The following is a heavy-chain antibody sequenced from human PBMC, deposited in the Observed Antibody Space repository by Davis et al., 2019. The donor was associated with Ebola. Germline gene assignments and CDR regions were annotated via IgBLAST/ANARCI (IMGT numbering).Heavy chain of an antibody. CDR3: AREFTPYGRRYYYGMDV. CDR2: INPSVGIT. D-gene: IGHD4-17*01. J-gene: IGHJ6*04. Sequence: ASVKVSCKASGYTFTSQIMPWSPQASSQGQVWMGIINPSVGITSYAQKFQGRVTMTRDTSTSTVYVELSSLRSEDTAVYYCAREFTPYGRRYYYGMDVWGKGTTVTVSS. CDR1: GYTFTSQI. V-gene: IGHV1-46*01.